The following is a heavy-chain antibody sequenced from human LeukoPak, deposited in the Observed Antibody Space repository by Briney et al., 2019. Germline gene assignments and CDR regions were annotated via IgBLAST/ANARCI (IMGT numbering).Heavy chain of an antibody. V-gene: IGHV1-2*02. CDR3: ARGAAPLYDILTGYYQSYFDY. CDR1: GYTFTGYY. D-gene: IGHD3-9*01. CDR2: INPNSGGT. Sequence: ASVKVSCKASGYTFTGYYMHWVRQAPGQGLEWMGWINPNSGGTNYAQKFQGRVTMTRDTSISTAYMELSRLRSDDTAVYYCARGAAPLYDILTGYYQSYFDYWGQGTLVTVSS. J-gene: IGHJ4*02.